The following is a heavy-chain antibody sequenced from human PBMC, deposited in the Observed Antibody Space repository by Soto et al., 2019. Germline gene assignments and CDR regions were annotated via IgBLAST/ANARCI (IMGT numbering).Heavy chain of an antibody. CDR2: INSDGSST. D-gene: IGHD3-10*01. V-gene: IGHV3-74*01. CDR1: GFTFSSYW. Sequence: EVQLVESGGGLVQPGGSLRLSCAASGFTFSSYWMHWVRQAPGKGLVWVSRINSDGSSTSYADSVKDRFTISRDNAKNTLYLQMNSLRAEDTAVYYCAREGWFGDQKNDYWGQGTLVTVSS. J-gene: IGHJ4*02. CDR3: AREGWFGDQKNDY.